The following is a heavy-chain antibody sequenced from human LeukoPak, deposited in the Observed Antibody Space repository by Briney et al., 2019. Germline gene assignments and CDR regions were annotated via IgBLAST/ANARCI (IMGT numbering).Heavy chain of an antibody. CDR3: ARTGYCSGGSCYHGFDY. CDR1: GGSISSYY. D-gene: IGHD2-15*01. Sequence: SETLSLTCTVSGGSISSYYWSWIRQSPGKGLECIGYIHYTGSTNYNPSLKSRVTISVETSKNQFSLKLSSVTAADTAVYYCARTGYCSGGSCYHGFDYWGQGTLATVSS. CDR2: IHYTGST. J-gene: IGHJ4*02. V-gene: IGHV4-59*01.